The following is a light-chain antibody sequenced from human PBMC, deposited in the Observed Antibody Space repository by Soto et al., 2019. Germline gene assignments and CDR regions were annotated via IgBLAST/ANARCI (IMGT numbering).Light chain of an antibody. CDR2: GAS. V-gene: IGKV3-15*01. CDR3: QQYNNRLT. J-gene: IGKJ4*01. Sequence: EIVMTQFPATLSVSPGERATLSCTASQSLGSNLAWYQRKPGQAPRLLIYGASTRATGIPARFSGSGSGTEFTLTISSLQSEDFAVYYCQQYNNRLTFGGGTKVEIK. CDR1: QSLGSN.